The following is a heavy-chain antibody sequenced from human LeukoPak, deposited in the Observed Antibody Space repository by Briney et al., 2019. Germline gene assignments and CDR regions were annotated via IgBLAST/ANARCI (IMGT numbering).Heavy chain of an antibody. CDR3: AGDEYYYDSSLYFQH. D-gene: IGHD3-22*01. Sequence: GGSLRLSCAASGFTFSSYSMNWVRQAPGKGLEWVSSISSSSSYIYYADSVKGRFTISRDNAKNSLYLQMNSLRAEDTAVYYCAGDEYYYDSSLYFQHWGQGTLVTVSS. V-gene: IGHV3-21*01. CDR1: GFTFSSYS. CDR2: ISSSSSYI. J-gene: IGHJ1*01.